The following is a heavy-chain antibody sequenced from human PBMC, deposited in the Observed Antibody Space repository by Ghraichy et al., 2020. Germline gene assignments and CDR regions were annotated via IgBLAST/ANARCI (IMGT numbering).Heavy chain of an antibody. D-gene: IGHD1-1*01. CDR1: GFTFSYYA. V-gene: IGHV3-30*02. Sequence: GGSLRLSCAATGFTFSYYAMHWVRQAPGKGLEWVAMIAHDGSNKYYVDSVRGRFTISRDSSGNILSLQMTSLRVEDTAVYFCARERTGWYIEYWGQGTLVTVSS. J-gene: IGHJ4*02. CDR2: IAHDGSNK. CDR3: ARERTGWYIEY.